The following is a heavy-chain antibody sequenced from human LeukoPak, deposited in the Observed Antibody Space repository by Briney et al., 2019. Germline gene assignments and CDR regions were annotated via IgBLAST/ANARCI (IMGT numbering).Heavy chain of an antibody. CDR1: GGTFSSYA. J-gene: IGHJ4*02. D-gene: IGHD5-12*01. V-gene: IGHV1-69*13. Sequence: SVKVSCKASGGTFSSYAISWVRQAPGQGLEWMGGIIPIFGTANYAQKFQGRVTITADESTSTAYMELSSLRSDDTAVYYCARDYEWLRFGNFDYWGQGTLVTVSS. CDR3: ARDYEWLRFGNFDY. CDR2: IIPIFGTA.